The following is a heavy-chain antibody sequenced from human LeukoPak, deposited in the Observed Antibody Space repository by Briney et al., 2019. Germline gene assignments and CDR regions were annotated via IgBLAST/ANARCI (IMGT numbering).Heavy chain of an antibody. J-gene: IGHJ4*02. CDR2: IRSKAYGETA. D-gene: IGHD1-1*01. CDR1: GFTFGDYA. V-gene: IGHV3-49*03. Sequence: GGSLRLSRTASGFTFGDYAMSWIRQAPGKGLEWVGFIRSKAYGETADYAASVKGRFTISRDDSKAIAYLQMNSLKTEDTAVYHCTRDRGAYNLYDYWGQGTLVTVSS. CDR3: TRDRGAYNLYDY.